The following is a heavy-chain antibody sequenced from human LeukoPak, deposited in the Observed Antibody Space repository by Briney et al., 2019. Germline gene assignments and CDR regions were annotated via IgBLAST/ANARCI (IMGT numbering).Heavy chain of an antibody. Sequence: GASVKVSCKVSGYTLTELSMHWVRQAPGKGLEWMGGFDPEDGETIYAQKFQGRVTITADESTSTAYMELSSLRSEDTAVYYCASLPSCSGGSCYVFDYWGQGTLVTVSS. V-gene: IGHV1-24*01. CDR3: ASLPSCSGGSCYVFDY. CDR1: GYTLTELS. D-gene: IGHD2-15*01. CDR2: FDPEDGET. J-gene: IGHJ4*02.